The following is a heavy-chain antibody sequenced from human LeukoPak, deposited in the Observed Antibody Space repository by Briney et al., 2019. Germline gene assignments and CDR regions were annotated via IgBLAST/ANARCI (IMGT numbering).Heavy chain of an antibody. CDR1: GFTFSSYW. Sequence: PGGSLRRSCAASGFTFSSYWMSCVRLAPGKWLEWLANIKQDGSEKYYVDSVKGRFTISRDNAKKSLYLQMNSLRAEDTAAYYSAKGSGEFGADYGTDVWGQGTTVTVSS. D-gene: IGHD3-10*01. J-gene: IGHJ6*02. CDR3: AKGSGEFGADYGTDV. V-gene: IGHV3-7*05. CDR2: IKQDGSEK.